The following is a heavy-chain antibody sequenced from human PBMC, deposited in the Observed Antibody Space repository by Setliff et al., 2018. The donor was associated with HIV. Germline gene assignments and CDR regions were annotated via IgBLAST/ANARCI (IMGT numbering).Heavy chain of an antibody. D-gene: IGHD2-21*02. J-gene: IGHJ1*01. CDR3: ASRGIVVVTMSMPDEFFVH. V-gene: IGHV4-39*01. CDR2: IYYSGNA. Sequence: SETLSLTCTVSGGSISSSNYYWGWIRQPPGKGLEWIGSIYYSGNAYYNPSLKSRVTISVDTSENQFSLKLSSVTAADTAVYYCASRGIVVVTMSMPDEFFVHWGHGTLVTVSS. CDR1: GGSISSSNYY.